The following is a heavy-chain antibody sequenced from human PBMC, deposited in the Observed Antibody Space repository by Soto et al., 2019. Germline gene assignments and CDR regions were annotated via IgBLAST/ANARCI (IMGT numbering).Heavy chain of an antibody. CDR1: GFTFSSYW. CDR3: ARGGRDGYNDAFDI. Sequence: GGSLRLSCAASGFTFSSYWMSWVRQAPGKGLEWVANIKQDGSEKYYVDSVKGRFTISRDNAKNSLYLQMNSLRAEDTAVYYCARGGRDGYNDAFDIWGQGTMVTVSS. V-gene: IGHV3-7*01. J-gene: IGHJ3*02. CDR2: IKQDGSEK. D-gene: IGHD5-12*01.